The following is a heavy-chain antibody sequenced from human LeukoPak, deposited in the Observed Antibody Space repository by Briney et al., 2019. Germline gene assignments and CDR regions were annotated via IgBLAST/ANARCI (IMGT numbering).Heavy chain of an antibody. V-gene: IGHV3-30*18. D-gene: IGHD2-15*01. CDR2: ISFDGSHK. J-gene: IGHJ4*02. CDR1: GFTFSNYG. Sequence: PGGSLRLSCAASGFTFSNYGIHWVRQAPGKGLDWVAVISFDGSHKYYADSVKGRFTISRDNSKNTPSLQMNDLRGEDTAVYYCAKPRCSGGNCYSRNDYFDYWGQGTLVTVSS. CDR3: AKPRCSGGNCYSRNDYFDY.